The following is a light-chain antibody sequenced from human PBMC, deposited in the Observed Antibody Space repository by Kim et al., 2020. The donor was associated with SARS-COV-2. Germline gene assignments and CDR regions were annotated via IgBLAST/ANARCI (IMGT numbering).Light chain of an antibody. J-gene: IGLJ3*02. CDR2: KDS. Sequence: SYELTQPPSVSVSPGQTARITCSGDALPNQYSYWYQQKPGQAPVLVIYKDSERPSGIPERFSGSSSGTTVTLTISGVQAEDEADYYCQSADSSGTDWVFG. CDR1: ALPNQY. V-gene: IGLV3-25*03. CDR3: QSADSSGTDWV.